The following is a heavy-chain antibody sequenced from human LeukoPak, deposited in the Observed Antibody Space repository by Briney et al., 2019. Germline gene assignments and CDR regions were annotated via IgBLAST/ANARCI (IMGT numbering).Heavy chain of an antibody. CDR1: GFTFSSYG. D-gene: IGHD2-8*02. Sequence: GRSLRLSCAASGFTFSSYGMHWVRQAPGKGLEWVAVISYDGSNKYYADSVKGRLTISRDNSKNTLYLQMNSLRVEDTAIYYCVRSAGLCGGSGSGCYPHWFDPWGRGTLVTVSS. J-gene: IGHJ5*02. CDR3: VRSAGLCGGSGSGCYPHWFDP. CDR2: ISYDGSNK. V-gene: IGHV3-30*03.